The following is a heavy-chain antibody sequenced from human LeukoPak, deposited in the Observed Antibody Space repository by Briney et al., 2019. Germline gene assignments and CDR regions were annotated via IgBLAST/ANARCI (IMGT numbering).Heavy chain of an antibody. CDR3: VRDHYYFDY. J-gene: IGHJ4*02. Sequence: PGGSLRLSCAASGFTFSSYAMHWVRQAPGKGLEWVAVISYDGSNKYYADSVKGRFTISRDNTKNTLYLQMNSLRAEDTAVYYCVRDHYYFDYWGQGTLVTVSS. CDR2: ISYDGSNK. CDR1: GFTFSSYA. V-gene: IGHV3-30*04.